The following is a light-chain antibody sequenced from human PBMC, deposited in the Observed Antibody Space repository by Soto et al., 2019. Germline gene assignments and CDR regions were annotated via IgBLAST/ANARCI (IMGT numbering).Light chain of an antibody. CDR3: QSYDNSLSGSWV. Sequence: QSVLTQPPSVSGAPGQRVTISCTGSSSNIGAGFDVHWYHQIAGTAPKLLIYGNSNRPSGVPDRFSGSKSGTSASLAINGLQAEDDAPYYCQSYDNSLSGSWVFGGGTKLTVL. CDR2: GNS. V-gene: IGLV1-40*01. CDR1: SSNIGAGFD. J-gene: IGLJ3*02.